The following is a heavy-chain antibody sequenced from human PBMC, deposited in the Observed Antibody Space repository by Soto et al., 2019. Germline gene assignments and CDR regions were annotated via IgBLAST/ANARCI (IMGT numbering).Heavy chain of an antibody. CDR3: ASQLTGDYYYYGMDV. V-gene: IGHV1-69*12. CDR2: VIPIFGTA. D-gene: IGHD7-27*01. CDR1: GGTFSSYA. J-gene: IGHJ6*02. Sequence: QVQLVQSGAEVKKPGSSVKVSCKASGGTFSSYAISWVRQAPGQGLEWMGGVIPIFGTADYAQKFQGRVTITADEPTSTAYMELSSLRSEDTAVYYCASQLTGDYYYYGMDVWGQGTTVTVSS.